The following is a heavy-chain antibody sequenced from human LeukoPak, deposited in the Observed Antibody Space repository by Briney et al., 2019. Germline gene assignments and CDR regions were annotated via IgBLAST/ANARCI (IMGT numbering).Heavy chain of an antibody. V-gene: IGHV5-51*01. D-gene: IGHD1-20*01. Sequence: GESLKISCKGSGYSFSSYWFGWVRQMPGEGLEWMGIIYPGDSDTRYSPSFQGQVTISADKSISTAYLQWSSLKASDTALYFCARLSITNSLHLYYFDFWGQGTLVTVSS. CDR1: GYSFSSYW. CDR3: ARLSITNSLHLYYFDF. CDR2: IYPGDSDT. J-gene: IGHJ4*02.